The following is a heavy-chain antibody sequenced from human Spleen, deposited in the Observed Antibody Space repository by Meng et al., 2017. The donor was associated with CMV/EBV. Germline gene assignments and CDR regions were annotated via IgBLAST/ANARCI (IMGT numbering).Heavy chain of an antibody. J-gene: IGHJ4*02. CDR1: GFILSGPA. V-gene: IGHV3-73*01. CDR3: TTLGPRGY. D-gene: IGHD7-27*01. Sequence: LSCAAVGFILSGPAVHWVRQASGRGLEWVGHMRNKANSFATASAASVKGRFTISRDDSKSTAYLQMNSLKTEDTAVYYCTTLGPRGYWGQGTLVTVSS. CDR2: MRNKANSFAT.